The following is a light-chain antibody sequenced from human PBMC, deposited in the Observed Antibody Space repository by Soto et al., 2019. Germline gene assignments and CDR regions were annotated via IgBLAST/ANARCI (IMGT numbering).Light chain of an antibody. V-gene: IGLV2-11*01. CDR3: CSYAGKYTWL. CDR1: SSDVGGYNY. CDR2: DVS. Sequence: QSALTQPRSVSGSPGQSVTISCTGTSSDVGGYNYVSWYQQHPGKAPKLMIYDVSQRPPGVPDRFSGSKSGYTASLTLSGLQAEDEAHYFCCSYAGKYTWLFGGGTKLTVL. J-gene: IGLJ2*01.